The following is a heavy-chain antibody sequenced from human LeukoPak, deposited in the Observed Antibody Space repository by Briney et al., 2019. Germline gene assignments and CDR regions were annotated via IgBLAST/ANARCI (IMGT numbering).Heavy chain of an antibody. CDR1: GFIFSSYS. CDR3: ARDMSGSYLFDY. V-gene: IGHV3-21*01. Sequence: GGSLRLSCAASGFIFSSYSMNWVRQAPGKGLEWVSSISSSSSYIYYADSVKGRFTISRDNAKNSLYLQMNSLRAEDTAVYYCARDMSGSYLFDYWGQGTLVTVSS. D-gene: IGHD1-26*01. J-gene: IGHJ4*02. CDR2: ISSSSSYI.